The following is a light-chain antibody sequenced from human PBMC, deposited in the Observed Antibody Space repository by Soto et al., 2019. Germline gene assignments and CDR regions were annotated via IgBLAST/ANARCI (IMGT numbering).Light chain of an antibody. Sequence: IQMPQSPSTLSASVGDRVTITCRASQSISSWLAWYQQKPWKAPNLLIYDASSLQSGVPSRFSGSGSGKEFALTISSLQPDDFATYYCQQYNTYSWTFGPGTKVDI. V-gene: IGKV1-5*01. CDR2: DAS. CDR1: QSISSW. CDR3: QQYNTYSWT. J-gene: IGKJ1*01.